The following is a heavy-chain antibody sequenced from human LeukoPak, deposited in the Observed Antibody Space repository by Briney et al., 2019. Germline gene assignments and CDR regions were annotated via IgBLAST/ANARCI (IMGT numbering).Heavy chain of an antibody. CDR3: ARGGRVRYFDWFFDY. CDR2: IYPGDCDT. V-gene: IGHV5-51*01. J-gene: IGHJ4*02. D-gene: IGHD3-9*01. Sequence: GSSLKISSKGSGYSFTSYWIGWGRHMPGKGLELVGIIYPGDCDTSYSPSFQGQVTISADKSISPAYLQWSSLKASDTAMYYCARGGRVRYFDWFFDYWGQGTLVTVSS. CDR1: GYSFTSYW.